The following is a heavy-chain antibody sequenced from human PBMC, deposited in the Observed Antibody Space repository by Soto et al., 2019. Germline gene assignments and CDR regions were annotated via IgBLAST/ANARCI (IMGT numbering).Heavy chain of an antibody. J-gene: IGHJ3*02. CDR2: ISAYNGNT. Sequence: ASVKVSCKASGYTFTSYGISWVRQAPGQGVEWMGWISAYNGNTNYAQKLQGRVTMTTDTSTSTAYMELRRLRSDDTAVYYCAIPDPTYYYDSSGYYPPDAFDIWGQGTMVTVSS. D-gene: IGHD3-22*01. CDR1: GYTFTSYG. CDR3: AIPDPTYYYDSSGYYPPDAFDI. V-gene: IGHV1-18*01.